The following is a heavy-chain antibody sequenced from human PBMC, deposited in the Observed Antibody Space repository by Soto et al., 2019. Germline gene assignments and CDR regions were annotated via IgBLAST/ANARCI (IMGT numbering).Heavy chain of an antibody. D-gene: IGHD6-6*01. J-gene: IGHJ6*03. Sequence: EVQLAESGGGLAQPGGSLRLSCAASGFTLSGYAMDWVRQAPGKGLEYVSGISSNGVGTYYANSVQGRFTISRDNSKNTVYVQMGRLRTDDMAVYFCARRARPDFYFMDVWGKGTTVTVS. CDR3: ARRARPDFYFMDV. CDR1: GFTLSGYA. CDR2: ISSNGVGT. V-gene: IGHV3-64*01.